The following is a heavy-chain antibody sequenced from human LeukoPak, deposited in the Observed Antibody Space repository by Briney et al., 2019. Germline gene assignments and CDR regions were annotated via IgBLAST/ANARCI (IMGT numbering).Heavy chain of an antibody. Sequence: ASVKVSCKASGYTFTGYYMHWVRQAPGQGLEWMGWINPNSGGTNYAQKFQGRVTMTRDTSISTAYMELSRLRSDDTAVYYCARIYYYDSSGYGSNYLDYWGQGTLVTVSS. CDR1: GYTFTGYY. CDR2: INPNSGGT. D-gene: IGHD3-22*01. V-gene: IGHV1-2*02. J-gene: IGHJ4*02. CDR3: ARIYYYDSSGYGSNYLDY.